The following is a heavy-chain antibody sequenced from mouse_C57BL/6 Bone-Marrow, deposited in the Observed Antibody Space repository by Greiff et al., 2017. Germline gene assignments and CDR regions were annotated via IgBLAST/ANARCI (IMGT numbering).Heavy chain of an antibody. D-gene: IGHD2-2*01. CDR1: GYTFTSYG. CDR2: IYPRSGNT. CDR3: AREGIYYGYDEIDY. Sequence: VQRVESGAELARPGASVKLSCKASGYTFTSYGISWVKQRTGQGLEWIGEIYPRSGNTYYNEKFKGKATLTADKSSSTAYMELRSLTSEDSAVYFCAREGIYYGYDEIDYWGQGTTLTVSS. V-gene: IGHV1-81*01. J-gene: IGHJ2*01.